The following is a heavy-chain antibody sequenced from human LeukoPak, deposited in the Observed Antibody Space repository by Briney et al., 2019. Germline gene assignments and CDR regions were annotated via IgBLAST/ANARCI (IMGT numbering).Heavy chain of an antibody. V-gene: IGHV3-7*04. CDR1: GFTFTTYW. CDR3: ARVAAAVPDQ. D-gene: IGHD6-13*01. Sequence: GGSLRLSCAASGFTFTTYWMSWVRQAPGKGLEWVANIKQDGSEKYYMDSVKGRFTIPRDNAKNSLYLQMSSLRAEDTAVYYCARVAAAVPDQWGQGTLVTVSS. CDR2: IKQDGSEK. J-gene: IGHJ5*02.